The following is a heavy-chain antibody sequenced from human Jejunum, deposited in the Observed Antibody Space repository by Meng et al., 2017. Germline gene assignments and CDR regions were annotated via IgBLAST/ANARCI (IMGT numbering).Heavy chain of an antibody. Sequence: GSLRLSCTVSGGSMTGNYWSWIRQPPGKGLEWIGYAYYSGSANYNPSLKSRLTISVGTSQNQFSLDLNSVTAADTAVYYCARTITMLRGFDYWGQGILVTVS. J-gene: IGHJ4*02. V-gene: IGHV4-59*01. D-gene: IGHD3-10*01. CDR3: ARTITMLRGFDY. CDR1: GGSMTGNY. CDR2: AYYSGSA.